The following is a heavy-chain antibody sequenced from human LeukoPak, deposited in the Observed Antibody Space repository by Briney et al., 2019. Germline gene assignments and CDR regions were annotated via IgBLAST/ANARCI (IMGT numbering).Heavy chain of an antibody. CDR3: ARVGVVPAAHYYYGMDV. V-gene: IGHV3-30*04. Sequence: GRSLRLSCAASGFTFSSYAMHWVRQAPGKELEWVAVISYDGSNKYYADSVKGRFTISRDNSKNTLYLKMNSLRAEDTAVYYCARVGVVPAAHYYYGMDVWGQGTTVTVSS. CDR2: ISYDGSNK. D-gene: IGHD2-2*01. CDR1: GFTFSSYA. J-gene: IGHJ6*02.